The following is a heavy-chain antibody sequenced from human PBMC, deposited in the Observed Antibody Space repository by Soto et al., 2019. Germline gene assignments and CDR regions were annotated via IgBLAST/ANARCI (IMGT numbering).Heavy chain of an antibody. CDR3: ARMLIVATSLGYYYMDV. J-gene: IGHJ6*03. D-gene: IGHD5-12*01. Sequence: SETLSLTCAVYGGSFSGYYWSWIRQPPGKGLEWIGEINHSGSTNYNPSLKSRVTISVDTSKNQFSLKLSSVTAADTAGYYCARMLIVATSLGYYYMDVWGKGTTVTVSS. V-gene: IGHV4-34*01. CDR2: INHSGST. CDR1: GGSFSGYY.